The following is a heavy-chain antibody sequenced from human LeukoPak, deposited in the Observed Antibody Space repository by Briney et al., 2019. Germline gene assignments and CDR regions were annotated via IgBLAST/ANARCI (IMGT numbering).Heavy chain of an antibody. CDR1: GVSISSSSYY. J-gene: IGHJ4*02. CDR3: ARQSHGSSWYAKLFDY. Sequence: SETLSLTCTVSGVSISSSSYYWGWIRQPPGKGLEWIGSIYYSGSTYYNPSLKSRVTISVDTSKNQFSLKLSSVTAADTAVYYCARQSHGSSWYAKLFDYWGQGTLVTVSS. D-gene: IGHD6-13*01. CDR2: IYYSGST. V-gene: IGHV4-39*01.